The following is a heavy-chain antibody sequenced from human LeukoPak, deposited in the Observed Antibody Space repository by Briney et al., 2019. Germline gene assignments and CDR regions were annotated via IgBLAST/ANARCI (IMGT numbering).Heavy chain of an antibody. V-gene: IGHV6-1*01. CDR1: GDSVSSNSAA. CDR3: ARERTGFDP. D-gene: IGHD1-1*01. CDR2: TYYRSKWYN. J-gene: IGHJ5*02. Sequence: SQTLSLTCAISGDSVSSNSAAWSWIRQSPSRGLEWLGRTYYRSKWYNDYALSVKSRITINPDTSKTQFPLQLSSVTPEDTAEYYGARERTGFDPWGQGTLVTVSS.